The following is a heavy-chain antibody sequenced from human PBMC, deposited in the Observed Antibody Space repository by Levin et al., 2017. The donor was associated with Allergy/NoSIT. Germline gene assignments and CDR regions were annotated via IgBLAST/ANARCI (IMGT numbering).Heavy chain of an antibody. Sequence: GESLKISCKGSGYSFNSYWIGWVRQMPGKGLEWMGLTYPGNSDIRYSPSFQGQVAISADKSITTAYLQWSRLKASDTAMYYCARRVYYDRSPYGDDAFDIWGQGTMVTVSS. V-gene: IGHV5-51*01. CDR3: ARRVYYDRSPYGDDAFDI. CDR1: GYSFNSYW. D-gene: IGHD3-22*01. J-gene: IGHJ3*02. CDR2: TYPGNSDI.